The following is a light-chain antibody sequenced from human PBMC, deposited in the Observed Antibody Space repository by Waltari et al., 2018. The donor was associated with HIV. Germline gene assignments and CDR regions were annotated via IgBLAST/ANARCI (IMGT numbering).Light chain of an antibody. J-gene: IGLJ2*01. Sequence: QSALTQPRSVSGSPGPSVTIHCTGTISAVGGYNYVSWDQQHPGKPPKLMIYDVSKRPSGVPDRFSGSKAGNTASLTISGLQAEDEADYYCCSYAGSYTLVFGGGTKLTVL. V-gene: IGLV2-11*01. CDR3: CSYAGSYTLV. CDR1: ISAVGGYNY. CDR2: DVS.